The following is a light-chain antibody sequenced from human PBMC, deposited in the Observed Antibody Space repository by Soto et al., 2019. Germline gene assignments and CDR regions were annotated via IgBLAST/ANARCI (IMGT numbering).Light chain of an antibody. CDR3: CSFAHRSTLV. J-gene: IGLJ3*02. Sequence: QSVLTQPASVSGSPGQSITISCTGTSGDVGTYNLVSWYQHHPGKAPQLMIYESSKRPSGVSNRFSGSRSGNTASLTISGLQAEDEADYYCCSFAHRSTLVFGGGTQLTVL. CDR2: ESS. V-gene: IGLV2-23*01. CDR1: SGDVGTYNL.